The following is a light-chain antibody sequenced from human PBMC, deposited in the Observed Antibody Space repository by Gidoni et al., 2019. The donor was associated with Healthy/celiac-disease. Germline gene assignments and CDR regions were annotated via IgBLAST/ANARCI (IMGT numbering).Light chain of an antibody. CDR2: LGS. CDR3: MQALQTPRT. CDR1: QSLLHSNGYNY. Sequence: VTPGEPASISCRYSQSLLHSNGYNYLDWYLQKPGQSPQLLIYLGSNRASGVPDRFSGSGSGTDFTLKISRVEAEDVGVYYCMQALQTPRTFGQGTKLEIK. J-gene: IGKJ2*02. V-gene: IGKV2-28*01.